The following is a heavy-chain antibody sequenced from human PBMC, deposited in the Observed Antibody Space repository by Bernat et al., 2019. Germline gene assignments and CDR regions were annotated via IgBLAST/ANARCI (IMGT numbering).Heavy chain of an antibody. D-gene: IGHD3-16*02. Sequence: DVQLLESGGDLVQPGGSLRLSCAASGFTFSSCAMSWVRQAPGKGLEWVGRIKSKTDGGTTDYAAPVKGRFTISRDDSKNTLYLQMNSLKTEDTAVYYCTTVWIWGSYRPLTPGYWGQGTLVTVSS. CDR2: IKSKTDGGTT. CDR1: GFTFSSCA. J-gene: IGHJ4*02. V-gene: IGHV3-15*01. CDR3: TTVWIWGSYRPLTPGY.